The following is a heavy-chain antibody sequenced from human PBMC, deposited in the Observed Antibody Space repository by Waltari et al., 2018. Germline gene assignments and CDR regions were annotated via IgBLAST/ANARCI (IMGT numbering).Heavy chain of an antibody. CDR2: ISGSGGDT. V-gene: IGHV3-23*01. CDR3: AKRVTEYGAGYDH. D-gene: IGHD6-6*01. J-gene: IGHJ4*02. CDR1: GFTFSDYA. Sequence: EVQLLESGGGLVQPGESLRLSCAASGFTFSDYAMMWVRQAPGKGLEWVSAISGSGGDTYFAESATGRFTMSRDNSKNTLYLQMNSLRVEDTAIYYCAKRVTEYGAGYDHWGQGTLVTVSS.